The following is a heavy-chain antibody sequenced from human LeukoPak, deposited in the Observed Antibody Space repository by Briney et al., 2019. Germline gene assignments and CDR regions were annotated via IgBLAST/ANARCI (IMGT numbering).Heavy chain of an antibody. CDR3: ARERGSGWYYLDF. D-gene: IGHD6-19*01. V-gene: IGHV3-30*04. Sequence: HPGGSLRLSCAASGFTFSNYAMHWVRQAPGKGLEWVAVISYDGSNQEYADSVRGLFIISRDNSKATLYLQMNLLRTEDTALYYCARERGSGWYYLDFWAQGALVTVSS. CDR1: GFTFSNYA. J-gene: IGHJ4*02. CDR2: ISYDGSNQ.